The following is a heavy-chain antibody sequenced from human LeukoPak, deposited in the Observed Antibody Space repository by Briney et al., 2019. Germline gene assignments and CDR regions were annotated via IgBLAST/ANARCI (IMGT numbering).Heavy chain of an antibody. CDR1: GYTFTSYA. CDR3: ARDVGSSWYAEYFQH. V-gene: IGHV1-3*01. CDR2: INAGNGNT. D-gene: IGHD6-13*01. J-gene: IGHJ1*01. Sequence: ASVTVSCTASGYTFTSYAMHWVRQAPGQRLEWMGWINAGNGNTKYSQKFQGRVTITRDTSASTAYMELSSLRSEDTAVYYCARDVGSSWYAEYFQHWGQGTLVTVSS.